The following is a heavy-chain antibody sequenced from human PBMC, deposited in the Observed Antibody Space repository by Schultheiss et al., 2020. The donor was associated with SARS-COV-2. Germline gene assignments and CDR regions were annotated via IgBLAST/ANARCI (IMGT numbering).Heavy chain of an antibody. CDR3: ARGVDIVVGYYYYYMDV. CDR2: IIPIFGIA. CDR1: GGTFSSYA. J-gene: IGHJ6*03. D-gene: IGHD2-2*03. V-gene: IGHV1-69*13. Sequence: SVKVSCKASGGTFSSYAISWVRQAPGQGLEWMGRIIPIFGIANYAQKFQGRVTITADESTSTAYMELSSLRSEDTAVYYCARGVDIVVGYYYYYMDVWGKGTTVTVSS.